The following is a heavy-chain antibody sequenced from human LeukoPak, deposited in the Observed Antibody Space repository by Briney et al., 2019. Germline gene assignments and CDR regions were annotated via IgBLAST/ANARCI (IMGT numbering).Heavy chain of an antibody. Sequence: GGSLRLSCAASGFTVSSNYMSWVRQAPGKGLEWVSVIYSGGSTYYADSVKGRFTISRDNSKNTLYLQMNNLRAEDTAVYYGASGSGSYRTPYYYMDVWGKGTTVTVSS. CDR3: ASGSGSYRTPYYYMDV. J-gene: IGHJ6*03. CDR2: IYSGGST. V-gene: IGHV3-53*01. D-gene: IGHD3-10*01. CDR1: GFTVSSNY.